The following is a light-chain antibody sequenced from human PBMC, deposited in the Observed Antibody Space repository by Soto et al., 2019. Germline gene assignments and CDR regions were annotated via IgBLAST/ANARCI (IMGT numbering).Light chain of an antibody. Sequence: QSVLTQPPSASGSPGQSVTISCTGTSSDVGGYNYVSWYQQHSGKAPKLMIYEVSKGPSGVPDRFSGSKSGNTASLTVSGLQAEDEADYYCSSYAGSNNLVFGGGTKLTVL. V-gene: IGLV2-8*01. J-gene: IGLJ2*01. CDR2: EVS. CDR1: SSDVGGYNY. CDR3: SSYAGSNNLV.